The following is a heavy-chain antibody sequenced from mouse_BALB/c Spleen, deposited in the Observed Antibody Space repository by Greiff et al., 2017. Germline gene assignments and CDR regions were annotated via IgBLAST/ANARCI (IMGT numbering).Heavy chain of an antibody. V-gene: IGHV1S22*01. CDR1: GYTFTSYW. D-gene: IGHD2-2*01. CDR2: IYPGSGST. Sequence: LQQPGSELVRPGASVKLSCKASGYTFTSYWMHWVKQRPGQGLEWIGNIYPGSGSTNYDEKFKSKATLTVDTSSSTAYMQLSSLTSEDSAVYYCTRDRGYTFADWGQGTLVTVSA. J-gene: IGHJ3*01. CDR3: TRDRGYTFAD.